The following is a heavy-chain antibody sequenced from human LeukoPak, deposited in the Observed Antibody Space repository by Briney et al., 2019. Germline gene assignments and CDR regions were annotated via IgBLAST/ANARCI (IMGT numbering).Heavy chain of an antibody. CDR3: ARAGYSRCWPPCFDF. J-gene: IGHJ4*02. D-gene: IGHD6-13*01. Sequence: GGSLRLSCAASGFTVSSNYMSWVRQAPGKGLEWVSVIYSDGSTYYADSVKGRFTISRDNSKNTLYLQMNSLRAEDTAVYYCARAGYSRCWPPCFDFWGQGTLVNGSS. V-gene: IGHV3-53*01. CDR2: IYSDGST. CDR1: GFTVSSNY.